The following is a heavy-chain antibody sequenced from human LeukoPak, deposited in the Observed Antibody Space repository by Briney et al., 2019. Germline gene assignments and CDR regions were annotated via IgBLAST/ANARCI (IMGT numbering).Heavy chain of an antibody. J-gene: IGHJ4*02. CDR2: INWNGVHM. CDR1: GFTFNDYG. Sequence: GGSLRLSCAGTGFTFNDYGMAWVRQAPGKGLEWVCGINWNGVHMEYSDSVKGRFTISRDNAKKTLHLQMDSLRVEDTALYYCARDPKISYGLGIHEYWGQGTQVTVSS. D-gene: IGHD5-18*01. CDR3: ARDPKISYGLGIHEY. V-gene: IGHV3-20*04.